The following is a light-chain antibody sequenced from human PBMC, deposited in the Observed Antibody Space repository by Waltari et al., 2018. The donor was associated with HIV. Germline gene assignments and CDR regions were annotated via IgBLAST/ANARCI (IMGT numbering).Light chain of an antibody. J-gene: IGLJ1*01. CDR2: QDN. CDR3: QAWDSSTVV. CDR1: KLGDKY. V-gene: IGLV3-1*01. Sequence: SYEVTQPPSVSVSPGQTASISCSGDKLGDKYVSWYQQKPGQSPVTVISQDNRRPSGIPERFSGSNSGNTATLTISGTQPMDEADYYCQAWDSSTVVFGPGTKVTVL.